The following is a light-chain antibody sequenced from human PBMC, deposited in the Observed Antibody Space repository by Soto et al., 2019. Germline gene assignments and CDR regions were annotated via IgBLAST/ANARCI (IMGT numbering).Light chain of an antibody. CDR1: TGAVTSGYY. CDR2: STI. CDR3: LLYYGGAVV. Sequence: QTVVTQEPSLTVSPGGTVTLTCASSTGAVTSGYYPNWFQQKPGQAPRALIYSTINKPSWTPARFSGSLLGGKGALTLSGVQPVDAAEYHCLLYYGGAVVFGGGTKLTVL. J-gene: IGLJ2*01. V-gene: IGLV7-43*01.